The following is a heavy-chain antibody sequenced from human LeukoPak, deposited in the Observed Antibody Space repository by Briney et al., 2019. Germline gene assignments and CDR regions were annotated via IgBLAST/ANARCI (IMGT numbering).Heavy chain of an antibody. V-gene: IGHV3-48*01. CDR3: ARTGDYGGLDY. J-gene: IGHJ4*02. D-gene: IGHD4-23*01. CDR2: ISSSSTI. CDR1: GFTFSSYS. Sequence: PGGSLRLSCAASGFTFSSYSMNWVRQAPGKGLEWVSYISSSSTIYYADPVKGRFTISRDNAKNSLYLQMNSLRAEDTAVYYCARTGDYGGLDYWGQGTLVTVSS.